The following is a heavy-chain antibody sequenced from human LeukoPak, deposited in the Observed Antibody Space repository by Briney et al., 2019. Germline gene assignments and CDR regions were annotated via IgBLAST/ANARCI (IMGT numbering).Heavy chain of an antibody. D-gene: IGHD2-2*01. J-gene: IGHJ6*02. CDR2: IGGSGGST. V-gene: IGHV3-23*01. Sequence: GASLRLSCAASGFTFSSYAMSWVRQAPGKGLEWVSAIGGSGGSTYYADSVKGRFTISRDNSKNTLYLQMNSLRAEDTAVYYCAKLGCSSTSCLYGMDVWGQGTTVTVSS. CDR1: GFTFSSYA. CDR3: AKLGCSSTSCLYGMDV.